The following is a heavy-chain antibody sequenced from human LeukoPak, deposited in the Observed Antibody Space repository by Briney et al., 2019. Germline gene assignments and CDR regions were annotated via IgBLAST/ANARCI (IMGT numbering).Heavy chain of an antibody. CDR1: GFTVSSNY. Sequence: GGSLRLSCAASGFTVSSNYMSWVRQAPGNGLEWVSVIYSGGSTYYADSVKGRFTISRDNSKNTLYLQMNSLRAEDTAVYYCARVVVAGTDYFDYWGQGTLVTVSS. V-gene: IGHV3-53*01. J-gene: IGHJ4*02. CDR2: IYSGGST. CDR3: ARVVVAGTDYFDY. D-gene: IGHD6-19*01.